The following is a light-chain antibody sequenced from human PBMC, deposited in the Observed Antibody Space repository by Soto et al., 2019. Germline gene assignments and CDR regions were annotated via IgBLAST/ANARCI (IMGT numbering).Light chain of an antibody. CDR2: AAS. CDR1: QSVSSTY. J-gene: IGKJ4*01. V-gene: IGKV3-20*01. CDR3: QQYGNSPLS. Sequence: EIVLTQSPGTLSLSPGERATLSCRASQSVSSTYLGWYQQKPGQAPRLLIYAASSRASGVPDRFSGSGSGTDFTLTISRLEPEDFAVYYCQQYGNSPLSFGGGTKVEIK.